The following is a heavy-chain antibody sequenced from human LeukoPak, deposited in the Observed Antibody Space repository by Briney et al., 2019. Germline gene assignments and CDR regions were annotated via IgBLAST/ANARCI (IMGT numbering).Heavy chain of an antibody. CDR1: GFTFSDYY. V-gene: IGHV3-11*01. J-gene: IGHJ6*02. CDR3: ARDGYCSGNTCSFDYGVDV. Sequence: GGSQRLSCAASGFTFSDYYMSWIRQAPGKGLEWVSYISGSGSTTYYADSMKGRFTISRDNAKNSLYLQMNSLRAEDTAVYYCARDGYCSGNTCSFDYGVDVWGQGTTVIVSS. CDR2: ISGSGSTT. D-gene: IGHD2-15*01.